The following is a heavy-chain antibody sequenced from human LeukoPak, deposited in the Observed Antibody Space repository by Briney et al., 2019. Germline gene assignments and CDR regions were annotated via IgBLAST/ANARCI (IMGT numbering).Heavy chain of an antibody. CDR1: GVSFNDYY. J-gene: IGHJ4*02. V-gene: IGHV4-34*01. CDR2: INHSGYT. CDR3: TRMTTGHDY. Sequence: TSETLSLTCAVSGVSFNDYYWSWVGQTPGKGLEWSGEINHSGYTNDSPSLKSGVTISIDTTSKQSSLNLRSVTVADTGIYYCTRMTTGHDYWGQGTPVTVSS. D-gene: IGHD4-17*01.